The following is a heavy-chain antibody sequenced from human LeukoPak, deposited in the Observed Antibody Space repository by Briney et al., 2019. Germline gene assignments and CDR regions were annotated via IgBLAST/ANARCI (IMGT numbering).Heavy chain of an antibody. CDR1: GGSISSSSHY. Sequence: SETLSLTCTVSGGSISSSSHYWGWIRQPPGKGLEWIGSIYHSGSTNYNPSLKSRVTISVDTSKNQFSLKLSSVTAADTAVYYCARGSTYYYYYYMDVWGKGTTVTISS. CDR2: IYHSGST. D-gene: IGHD2-2*01. J-gene: IGHJ6*03. V-gene: IGHV4-39*07. CDR3: ARGSTYYYYYYMDV.